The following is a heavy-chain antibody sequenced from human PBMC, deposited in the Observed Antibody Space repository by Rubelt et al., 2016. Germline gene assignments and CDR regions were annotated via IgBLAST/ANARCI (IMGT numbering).Heavy chain of an antibody. D-gene: IGHD6-19*01. J-gene: IGHJ3*02. Sequence: QVQLVQSGAEVKKPGASVKVSCKASGYTFTSYGISWVRQAPGQGLEWMGWISAYNGNTKYAENCQGRVTMTTDTSTSTAYMDLGSLTSDDTAVYYCATSSGYSSGWGAFDIWGQGTMVTVSS. CDR1: GYTFTSYG. V-gene: IGHV1-18*01. CDR2: ISAYNGNT. CDR3: ATSSGYSSGWGAFDI.